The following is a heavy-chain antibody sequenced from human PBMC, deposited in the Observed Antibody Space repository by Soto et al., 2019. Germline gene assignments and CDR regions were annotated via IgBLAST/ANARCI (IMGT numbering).Heavy chain of an antibody. V-gene: IGHV1-18*04. D-gene: IGHD2-15*01. Sequence: QVQRVQSGVEVKKPGASVKVSCKASGYTFISHGISWVRQAPGQGLEWMGWISGKNGNTNDAQKLQGRVTLTTDTSTSTAYMELRSLRSDDTAVYYCARVSSSIVVVPDYGMDVWGQGTTVTVSS. CDR2: ISGKNGNT. CDR3: ARVSSSIVVVPDYGMDV. CDR1: GYTFISHG. J-gene: IGHJ6*02.